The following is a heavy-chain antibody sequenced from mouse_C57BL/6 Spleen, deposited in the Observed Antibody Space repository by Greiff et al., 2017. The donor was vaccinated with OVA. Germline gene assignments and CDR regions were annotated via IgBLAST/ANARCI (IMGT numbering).Heavy chain of an antibody. CDR1: GYTFTSYW. CDR3: ARGYDGYYWYFDV. V-gene: IGHV1-61*01. Sequence: VQLQQPGAELVRPGSSVKLSCKASGYTFTSYWMDWVKQRPGQGLEWIGNIYPSDSETHYNQKFKDKATLTVDKSSSTAYMQLSSLTSEDSAVYYCARGYDGYYWYFDVWGTGTTVTVSS. CDR2: IYPSDSET. J-gene: IGHJ1*03. D-gene: IGHD2-3*01.